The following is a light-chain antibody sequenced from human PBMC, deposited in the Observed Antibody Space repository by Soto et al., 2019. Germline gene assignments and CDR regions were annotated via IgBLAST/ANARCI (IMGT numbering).Light chain of an antibody. Sequence: DIQMTQSPSSLYASVVDRVIITCRASQSISNYLNWYQQEPGKAPKLLIYSASTLQGGVPSRFSGGGSGTHFTLTISSLQPEDFATYFCQQSYKKRTFGQGTKVEIK. CDR2: SAS. V-gene: IGKV1-39*01. CDR1: QSISNY. J-gene: IGKJ1*01. CDR3: QQSYKKRT.